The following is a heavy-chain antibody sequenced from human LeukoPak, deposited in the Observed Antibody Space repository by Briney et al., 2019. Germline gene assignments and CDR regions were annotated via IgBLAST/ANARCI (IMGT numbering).Heavy chain of an antibody. J-gene: IGHJ6*03. CDR3: TTVGPAAYYMDV. CDR1: VLTFSNAW. CDR2: IKSKTDGGTT. V-gene: IGHV3-15*01. D-gene: IGHD2-2*01. Sequence: GGSLRLSCAASVLTFSNAWMGWVRQAPGKGLEWVGRIKSKTDGGTTDYAAPVKGRFTISRDDSKNTLYLQMNSLKTEDTAVYYCTTVGPAAYYMDVWGKGTTVTVSS.